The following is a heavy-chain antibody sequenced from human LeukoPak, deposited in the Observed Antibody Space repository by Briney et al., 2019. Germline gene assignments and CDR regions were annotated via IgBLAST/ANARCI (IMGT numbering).Heavy chain of an antibody. CDR3: ARDSSSSFEFDY. Sequence: SVKVSCKASGGTFSSYTISWVRQAPGQGLEGMGRIIPILGIANYAQKFQGRVTITADKSTSTAYMELSSLRSEDTAVYYCARDSSSSFEFDYWGQGTLVTVSS. D-gene: IGHD6-6*01. V-gene: IGHV1-69*04. J-gene: IGHJ4*02. CDR1: GGTFSSYT. CDR2: IIPILGIA.